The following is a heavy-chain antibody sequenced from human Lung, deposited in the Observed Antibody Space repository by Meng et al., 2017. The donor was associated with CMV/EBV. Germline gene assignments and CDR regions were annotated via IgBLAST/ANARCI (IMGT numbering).Heavy chain of an antibody. J-gene: IGHJ5*02. D-gene: IGHD4-17*01. CDR2: IYYSGST. Sequence: PLRGSSPALVAPSQTLSLPCTVSGGSSSSGVFYWSWIRQHPGKGLEWIGYIYYSGSTYYNPSLRSRVAISIDTSKNQFSLKLTSVTAADTAVYFCARTNYGDYNWFDPWGQGTLVTVSS. CDR1: GGSSSSGVFY. V-gene: IGHV4-31*03. CDR3: ARTNYGDYNWFDP.